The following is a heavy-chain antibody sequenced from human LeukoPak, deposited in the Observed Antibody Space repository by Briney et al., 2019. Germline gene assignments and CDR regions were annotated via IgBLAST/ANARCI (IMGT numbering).Heavy chain of an antibody. V-gene: IGHV3-43*01. CDR1: GFTFDDYT. CDR2: ISWDGGST. Sequence: QSGGSLRLSCAASGFTFDDYTMHWVRQAPGKGLEWVSLISWDGGSTYYADSVKGRFTISRDNSKNSLYLQMNSLRTEDTALYYCAKGRLRGAEWLPIDYWGQGTLVTVSS. J-gene: IGHJ4*02. CDR3: AKGRLRGAEWLPIDY. D-gene: IGHD3-3*01.